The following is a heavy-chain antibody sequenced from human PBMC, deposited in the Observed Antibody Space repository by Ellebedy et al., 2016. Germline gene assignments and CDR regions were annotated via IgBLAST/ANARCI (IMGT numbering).Heavy chain of an antibody. D-gene: IGHD5-12*01. Sequence: SGPTLVKPTQTLTLTCTFSGFSLNTSGMRVSWVRQPPGKALEWLARTDWDDDKFYSTSLKTRLTISKDSSKNQVVFTMTNMDPVDTATYYCARMSGYSYGWGYYAMDVWGQGTTVIVSS. V-gene: IGHV2-70*04. CDR3: ARMSGYSYGWGYYAMDV. CDR1: GFSLNTSGMR. CDR2: TDWDDDK. J-gene: IGHJ6*02.